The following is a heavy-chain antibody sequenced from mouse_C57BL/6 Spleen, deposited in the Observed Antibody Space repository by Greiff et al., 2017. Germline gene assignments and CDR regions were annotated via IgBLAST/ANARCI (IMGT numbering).Heavy chain of an antibody. CDR1: GYTFTDYA. Sequence: VQLQQSGPELVRPGVSVKISCKGSGYTFTDYAMHWVKQSHAKSLEWIGVISTYYGDASYNQKFKDKATMTVDNSCSTAYMELDRQTSEDTDVYYCARLYYDYDEDAMDDWGKGKSGNVSS. D-gene: IGHD2-4*01. V-gene: IGHV1-67*01. J-gene: IGHJ4*01. CDR2: ISTYYGDA. CDR3: ARLYYDYDEDAMDD.